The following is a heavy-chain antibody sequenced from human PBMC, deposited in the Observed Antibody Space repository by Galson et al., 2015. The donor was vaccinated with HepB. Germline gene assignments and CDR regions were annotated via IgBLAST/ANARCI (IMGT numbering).Heavy chain of an antibody. CDR2: ISGSGDYT. V-gene: IGHV3-23*01. D-gene: IGHD6-13*01. Sequence: SLRLSCAVSGFTFSSYAINWVRQAPGKGLEWVATISGSGDYTYYADSVKGRFTISRDNSKNTLYLQMDSLRVDDTVVYYCAKDEAASGTEYFQYWGQGTLVTVSS. J-gene: IGHJ1*01. CDR1: GFTFSSYA. CDR3: AKDEAASGTEYFQY.